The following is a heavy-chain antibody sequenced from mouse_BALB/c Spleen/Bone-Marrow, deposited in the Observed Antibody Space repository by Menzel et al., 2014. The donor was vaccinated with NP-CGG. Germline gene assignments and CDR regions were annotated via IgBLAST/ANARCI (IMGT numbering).Heavy chain of an antibody. J-gene: IGHJ3*01. V-gene: IGHV1-9*01. D-gene: IGHD2-4*01. CDR3: ARLITTGGFAY. CDR1: GYTFSTYW. Sequence: QVQLKHSGAELMKPGASVKISCKATGYTFSTYWIEWVKQRPGHGLEWIGEILPGSGTTNDNEKFKGKATFTADTSSNTAYMQLSSLTSEDSAVYYCARLITTGGFAYWGQGTLVTVSA. CDR2: ILPGSGTT.